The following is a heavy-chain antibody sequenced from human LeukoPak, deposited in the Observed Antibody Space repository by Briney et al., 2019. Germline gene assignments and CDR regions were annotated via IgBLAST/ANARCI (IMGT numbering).Heavy chain of an antibody. CDR3: ARDGWSVDY. CDR2: IKQDGSER. CDR1: GFTFSSYW. J-gene: IGHJ4*02. Sequence: GGSLRLSCAASGFTFSSYWMSWDRQAPGKGLEWVANIKQDGSERYYVDSVKGRFTVSRDNAKNSLYLQMNSLRAEDTAVYYCARDGWSVDYWGQGTLVTVSA. D-gene: IGHD2-15*01. V-gene: IGHV3-7*05.